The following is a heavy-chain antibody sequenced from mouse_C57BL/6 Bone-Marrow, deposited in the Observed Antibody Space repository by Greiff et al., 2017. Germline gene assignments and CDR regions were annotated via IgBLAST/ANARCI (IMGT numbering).Heavy chain of an antibody. J-gene: IGHJ1*03. CDR1: GYTFTDYN. CDR3: AREKPYYGSSYDWYFDV. Sequence: VQLQQSGPELVKPGASVKIPCKASGYTFTDYNMDWVKQSHGKSLEWIGDINPNNGGTIYNQKFKGKATLTVDKSSSTAYMELRSLTSEDTAVYYCAREKPYYGSSYDWYFDVWGTGTTVTVSS. CDR2: INPNNGGT. V-gene: IGHV1-18*01. D-gene: IGHD1-1*01.